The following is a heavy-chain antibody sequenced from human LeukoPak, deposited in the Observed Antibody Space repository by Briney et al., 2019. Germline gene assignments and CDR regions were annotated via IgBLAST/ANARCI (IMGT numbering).Heavy chain of an antibody. CDR2: INGDGSSA. CDR3: ARDQYYQLLL. Sequence: SGGSLRLSCAGSGFTFRGYWIHWVRQVPGKGLVWVSRINGDGSSATYADSVKGRFTISRDDAKNTVYLQMNNLRAEDTAVYYCARDQYYQLLLWGQGSLVTVS. V-gene: IGHV3-74*03. D-gene: IGHD2-2*01. J-gene: IGHJ4*02. CDR1: GFTFRGYW.